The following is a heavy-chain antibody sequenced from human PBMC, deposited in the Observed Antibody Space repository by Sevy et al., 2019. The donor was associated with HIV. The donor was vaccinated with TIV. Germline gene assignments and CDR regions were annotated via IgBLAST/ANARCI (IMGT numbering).Heavy chain of an antibody. CDR3: ARGVFRSYSLDY. Sequence: SETLSLTCTVSGGSVSSGSYYWSWIRQPPGKGLEWIGYIYYSGSTNYYPSLKSRVTISVDTSKNQFSLKLSSVTAADTAVYYCARGVFRSYSLDYWGQGTLVTVSS. J-gene: IGHJ4*02. CDR1: GGSVSSGSYY. V-gene: IGHV4-61*01. D-gene: IGHD1-26*01. CDR2: IYYSGST.